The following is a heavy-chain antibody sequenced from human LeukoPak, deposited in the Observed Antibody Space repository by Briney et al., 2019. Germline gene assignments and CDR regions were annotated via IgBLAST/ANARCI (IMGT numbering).Heavy chain of an antibody. V-gene: IGHV3-23*01. Sequence: GGSLRLSCAASGFTFSSYAMSWVRQAPGKGLEWVSAISGSGGSTYYADSVKGRFTISRDNSKNTLFLQMNSLRAEDTAVYYCARENTKGGKYYSGMDVWGQGTTVTVFS. CDR3: ARENTKGGKYYSGMDV. CDR1: GFTFSSYA. CDR2: ISGSGGST. J-gene: IGHJ6*02. D-gene: IGHD1-26*01.